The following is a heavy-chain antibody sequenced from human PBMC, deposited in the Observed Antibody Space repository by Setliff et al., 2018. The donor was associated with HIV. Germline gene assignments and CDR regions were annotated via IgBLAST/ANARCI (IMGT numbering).Heavy chain of an antibody. V-gene: IGHV1-8*03. D-gene: IGHD3-22*01. CDR2: MNPNSGNR. CDR3: ARGRGRYYDSRGYLDY. J-gene: IGHJ4*02. Sequence: ASVKVSCKTSGYTFTSYDINWVRQATGQGLEWMGWMNPNSGNRGYAQKFQGRVTISRNTSISTAYMELSGLRSEDTAVYYCARGRGRYYDSRGYLDYWGQGTLVTVSS. CDR1: GYTFTSYD.